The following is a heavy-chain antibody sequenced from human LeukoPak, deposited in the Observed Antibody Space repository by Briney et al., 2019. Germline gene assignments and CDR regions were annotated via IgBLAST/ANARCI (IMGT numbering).Heavy chain of an antibody. V-gene: IGHV4-38-2*02. D-gene: IGHD5-12*01. CDR2: IYHSGNT. CDR3: GYIGYDLSFDY. CDR1: GYSISSGYY. Sequence: PSETLSLTCTVSGYSISSGYYWGWIRQPPGKGLEWIGSIYHSGNTYYNPSLKSRVTISVDTSKNQFSLKLSSVTAADTAVFYCGYIGYDLSFDYWGQGTLVTVSS. J-gene: IGHJ4*02.